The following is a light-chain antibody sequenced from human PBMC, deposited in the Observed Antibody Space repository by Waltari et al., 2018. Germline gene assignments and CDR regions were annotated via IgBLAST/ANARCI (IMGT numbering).Light chain of an antibody. CDR2: EGF. CDR1: SSDVGNYTL. J-gene: IGLJ3*02. Sequence: QSALTQPASVSGSPGQSITISCTGPSSDVGNYTLLSWYQQHPGKPPKLIIYEGFKRPSGVSDRFSGSQSANTASLTISGLQAEDEADYYCSLYSTTTDMFGGGTKVSVL. CDR3: SLYSTTTDM. V-gene: IGLV2-23*01.